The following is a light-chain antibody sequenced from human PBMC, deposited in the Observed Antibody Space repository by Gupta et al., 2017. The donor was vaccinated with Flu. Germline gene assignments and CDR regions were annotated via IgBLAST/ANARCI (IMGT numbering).Light chain of an antibody. J-gene: IGKJ2*01. CDR1: QSRVHSDGNNF. CDR2: KVS. V-gene: IGKV2-30*02. CDR3: KQGKSWPYA. Sequence: VTLGKPASIYCRASQSRVHSDGNNFLNWFQQRPGQSPRRLIYKVSNRDSGVPDRFSGSGSSTDFTLNISRVEAEDVGVYYCKQGKSWPYAFGQGTKLEI.